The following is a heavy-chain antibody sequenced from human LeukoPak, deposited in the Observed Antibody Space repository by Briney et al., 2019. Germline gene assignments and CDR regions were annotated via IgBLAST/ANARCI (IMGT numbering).Heavy chain of an antibody. Sequence: ASVKVSCKASGYTFTGYDMHWVRQAPGQGLEWMGWINPNSGVTDYAQKFQGWVTMTRDTSISTAYMELSRLRSEDSGVSYCARDPSEYGDYGFDYWGQGTLVTVSS. CDR1: GYTFTGYD. D-gene: IGHD4-17*01. J-gene: IGHJ4*02. CDR2: INPNSGVT. CDR3: ARDPSEYGDYGFDY. V-gene: IGHV1-2*04.